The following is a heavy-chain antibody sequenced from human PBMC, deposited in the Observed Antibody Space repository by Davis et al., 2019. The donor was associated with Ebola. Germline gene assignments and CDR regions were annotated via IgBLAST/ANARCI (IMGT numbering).Heavy chain of an antibody. CDR1: AFTFSSYS. Sequence: RRSLRPSCAASAFTFSSYSMNWVRQAPGKGLEWVSSISSSSSYIYYADSVKGRFTISRDNAKNSLYLQMNSLRAEDTAVYYCVKGLTVTTYYYFDYWGQGTLVTVSS. CDR3: VKGLTVTTYYYFDY. J-gene: IGHJ4*02. V-gene: IGHV3-21*01. D-gene: IGHD4-17*01. CDR2: ISSSSSYI.